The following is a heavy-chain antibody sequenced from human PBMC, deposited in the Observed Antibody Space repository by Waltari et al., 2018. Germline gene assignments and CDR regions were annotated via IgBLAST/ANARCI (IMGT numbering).Heavy chain of an antibody. V-gene: IGHV4-59*01. Sequence: STNYNPSLKGRVTISVDTSKNQFSLKLSSVTAADTAVYYCARSSRIAVAGSTPNYYYYGMDVWGQGTTVTVSS. CDR3: ARSSRIAVAGSTPNYYYYGMDV. J-gene: IGHJ6*02. CDR2: ST. D-gene: IGHD6-19*01.